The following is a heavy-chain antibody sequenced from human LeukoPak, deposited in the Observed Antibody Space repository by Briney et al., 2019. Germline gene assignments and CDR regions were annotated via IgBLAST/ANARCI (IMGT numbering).Heavy chain of an antibody. D-gene: IGHD1-26*01. CDR1: GGTFLSHT. CDR2: ITPVIETA. J-gene: IGHJ5*02. CDR3: ARVNLRGSNYNWFDP. Sequence: SVKVSCKTSGGTFLSHTFSWVRQAPGHGLEWIGKITPVIETAKYAQTFQGRLSIYTDKDTTTDYMDLSGLRPDDTADYYCARVNLRGSNYNWFDPWGRGTRVIVSS. V-gene: IGHV1-69*08.